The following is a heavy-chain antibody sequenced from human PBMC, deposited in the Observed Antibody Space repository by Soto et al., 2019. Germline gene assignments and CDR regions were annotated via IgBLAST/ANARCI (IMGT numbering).Heavy chain of an antibody. V-gene: IGHV3-23*01. Sequence: EVQLLESGGGLVQPGGSLRLSCAASGFTFSSYAMSWVRQAPGEGLEWVSAISGSAGSTFYAESVKGRVTISRDNSKNTLYLQMNSLRAEDTALYYCANRYCSGGSCHLYYSYGMDVWGQGTTVTVSS. D-gene: IGHD2-15*01. CDR1: GFTFSSYA. J-gene: IGHJ6*02. CDR2: ISGSAGST. CDR3: ANRYCSGGSCHLYYSYGMDV.